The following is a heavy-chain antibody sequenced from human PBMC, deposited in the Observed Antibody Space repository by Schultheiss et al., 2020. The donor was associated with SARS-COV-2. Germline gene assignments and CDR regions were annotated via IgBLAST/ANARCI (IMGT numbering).Heavy chain of an antibody. CDR2: IWYDGSNK. CDR3: ARDSRVGRPGGVLDY. CDR1: GFTFSSYG. D-gene: IGHD3-10*01. Sequence: GESLKISCAASGFTFSSYGMHWVRQAPGKGLEWVAVIWYDGSNKYYADSVKGRFTISRDNSKNTLYLQMNSLRAEDTAVYYCARDSRVGRPGGVLDYWGQGTLVTVSS. J-gene: IGHJ4*02. V-gene: IGHV3-33*01.